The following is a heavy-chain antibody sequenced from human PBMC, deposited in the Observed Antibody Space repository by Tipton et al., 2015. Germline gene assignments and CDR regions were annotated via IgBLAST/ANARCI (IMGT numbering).Heavy chain of an antibody. CDR1: GGSISTYY. CDR2: IYYSGST. J-gene: IGHJ4*02. V-gene: IGHV4-59*12. CDR3: ARIGPEGVIDY. Sequence: TLSLTCTVSGGSISTYYWSWIRQPPGKGLEWIGYIYYSGSTNYNPSLESRVTISLDTAKNQFSLKMRSVTPEDSAIYYCARIGPEGVIDYWGQGTLVTVSS. D-gene: IGHD3-10*01.